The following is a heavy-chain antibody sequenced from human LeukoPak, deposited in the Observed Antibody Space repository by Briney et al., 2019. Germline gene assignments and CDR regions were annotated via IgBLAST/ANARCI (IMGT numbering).Heavy chain of an antibody. J-gene: IGHJ5*02. Sequence: SETLSLTCTVSGGSISSSSYYWGWIRQPPGKGLEWIGSIYYSGSPYYNPSLKSRVTISVDTPKNQFSLKLSSVTAADTAVYYCARDLEDFWANWFDPWGQGTLVTVSS. V-gene: IGHV4-39*07. CDR1: GGSISSSSYY. CDR3: ARDLEDFWANWFDP. CDR2: IYYSGSP. D-gene: IGHD3-3*01.